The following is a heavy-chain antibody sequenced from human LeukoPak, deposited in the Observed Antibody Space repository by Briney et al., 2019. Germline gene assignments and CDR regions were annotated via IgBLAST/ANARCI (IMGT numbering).Heavy chain of an antibody. CDR2: IKGTGLTT. CDR3: ARAGELRYMDV. CDR1: GFSFSDYY. D-gene: IGHD3-16*01. Sequence: GGSRRLSCAASGFSFSDYYMSWIRQAPGKGLEGVSTIKGTGLTTYYADSVKGRYTTSRDNAKNSLFLQMSSRRADDTAIYCCARAGELRYMDVWGKGTAVTVSS. J-gene: IGHJ6*03. V-gene: IGHV3-11*01.